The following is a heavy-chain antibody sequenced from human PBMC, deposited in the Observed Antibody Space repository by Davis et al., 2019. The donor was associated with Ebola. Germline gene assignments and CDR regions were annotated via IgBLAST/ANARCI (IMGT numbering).Heavy chain of an antibody. J-gene: IGHJ6*03. Sequence: PGGSLRLSCAASGFTFSSYWMHWVRHAPGKGLVWVSRINSDGSSTSYADSVKGRFTISRDNAKNSLFLEMNSLRAEDTAFYYCASGDGRGRSYDMDVWGQGTTVTVSS. V-gene: IGHV3-74*01. CDR1: GFTFSSYW. D-gene: IGHD3/OR15-3a*01. CDR2: INSDGSST. CDR3: ASGDGRGRSYDMDV.